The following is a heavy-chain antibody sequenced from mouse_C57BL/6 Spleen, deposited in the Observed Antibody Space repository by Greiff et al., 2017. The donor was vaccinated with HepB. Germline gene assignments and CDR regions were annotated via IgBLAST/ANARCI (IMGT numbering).Heavy chain of an antibody. Sequence: EVKLMESGGGLVKPGGSLKLSCAASGFTFSDYGMHWVRQAPEKGLEWVAYISSGSSTIYYADTVKGRFTISRDNAKNPLFLQMTSLRSEDTAMYYCARPLYGSSSWFACWGQGTLVTVSA. V-gene: IGHV5-17*01. CDR3: ARPLYGSSSWFAC. D-gene: IGHD1-1*01. CDR2: ISSGSSTI. J-gene: IGHJ3*01. CDR1: GFTFSDYG.